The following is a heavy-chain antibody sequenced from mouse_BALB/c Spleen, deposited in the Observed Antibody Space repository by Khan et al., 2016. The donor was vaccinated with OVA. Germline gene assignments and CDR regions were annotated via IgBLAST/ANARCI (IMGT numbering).Heavy chain of an antibody. V-gene: IGHV1-5*01. CDR1: GYIFTSYL. D-gene: IGHD1-3*01. Sequence: EVQLQQSGAVLARPGTSVKMSCKASGYIFTSYLIHWVKQRPGQGLEWIGDIYPGNSDTTYNQKFKEKAKLTADTSATTAYLELSSLTDEDSAVYYCTRGGYSSFAYWGQGTLVTVSA. J-gene: IGHJ3*01. CDR2: IYPGNSDT. CDR3: TRGGYSSFAY.